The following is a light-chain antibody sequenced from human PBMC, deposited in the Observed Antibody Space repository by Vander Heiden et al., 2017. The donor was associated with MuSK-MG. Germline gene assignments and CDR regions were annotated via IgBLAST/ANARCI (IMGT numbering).Light chain of an antibody. V-gene: IGKV1-33*01. CDR3: QQYDNLPPYT. Sequence: DIQMTQSPSSLSASVGDRVTITCQASQDISNYLNWYQQKPGKAPKLLIYDASNLETGVPSRFSGSGSGTDFTCTISSLQPEDIATEYCQQYDNLPPYTFGQGTKLEIK. CDR2: DAS. J-gene: IGKJ2*01. CDR1: QDISNY.